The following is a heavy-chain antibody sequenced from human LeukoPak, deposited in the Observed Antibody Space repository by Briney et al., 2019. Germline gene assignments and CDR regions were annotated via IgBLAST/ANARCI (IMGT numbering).Heavy chain of an antibody. J-gene: IGHJ4*02. CDR1: GYTFISYG. Sequence: ASVKVSRKPSGYTFISYGISGVRQAPGQGLAWMGWISAYNGKTHYAQKLQGRITKTTDTSPSTAYMEPRSLSSDDKAVYYCAREETGGATSMVYWGQGTLVTPSS. CDR3: AREETGGATSMVY. CDR2: ISAYNGKT. D-gene: IGHD1-26*01. V-gene: IGHV1-18*01.